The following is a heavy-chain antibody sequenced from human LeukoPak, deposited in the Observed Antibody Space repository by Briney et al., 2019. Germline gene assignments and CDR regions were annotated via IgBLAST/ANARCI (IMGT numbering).Heavy chain of an antibody. CDR3: AKDVGGSATTV. D-gene: IGHD2-2*01. CDR1: GFTFEDHV. J-gene: IGHJ4*02. V-gene: IGHV3-9*01. Sequence: PGGSLRLSCAASGFTFEDHVMHWVRQAPGKGLEWVSSISWSGDRMGYADAVKGRFTIYRDNAKNSLFLQMNSLRVEDTALYYCAKDVGGSATTVWGQGTLVTVSS. CDR2: ISWSGDRM.